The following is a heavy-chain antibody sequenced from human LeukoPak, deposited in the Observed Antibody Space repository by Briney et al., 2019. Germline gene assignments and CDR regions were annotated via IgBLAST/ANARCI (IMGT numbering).Heavy chain of an antibody. D-gene: IGHD7-27*01. V-gene: IGHV3-23*01. CDR3: ARGPWDLGTFDD. CDR2: TNGGSSPI. Sequence: PPGGSLRLSCAASGFSFSTSTMSWVRQAPGKGLEWVSATNGGSSPIYYADSVKGRFTLPRDNSKNALYLQMNGLRDEDTAVYYCARGPWDLGTFDDWGQGTLVTVSS. CDR1: GFSFSTST. J-gene: IGHJ4*02.